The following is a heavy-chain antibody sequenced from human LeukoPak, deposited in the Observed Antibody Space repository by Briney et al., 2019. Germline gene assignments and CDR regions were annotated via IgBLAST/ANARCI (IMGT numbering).Heavy chain of an antibody. V-gene: IGHV3-23*01. D-gene: IGHD6-19*01. CDR2: ISGSGGST. J-gene: IGHJ4*02. CDR1: GFTFSSYA. Sequence: PGGSLRLSCAASGFTFSSYAMSWVRQAPGKGLEWVSAISGSGGSTYYADSVKGRFTISRDNSKNTLYLQMNSLRAEDTAVYYCAKDRISSGWQADYFDYRGQGTLVTVSS. CDR3: AKDRISSGWQADYFDY.